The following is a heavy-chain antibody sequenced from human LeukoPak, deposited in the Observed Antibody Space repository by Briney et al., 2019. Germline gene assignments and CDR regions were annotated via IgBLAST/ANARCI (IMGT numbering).Heavy chain of an antibody. D-gene: IGHD1-7*01. J-gene: IGHJ4*02. Sequence: ASVKVSCKASGYTFTSYGISWVRQAPGQGLEWMGWSSAYNSNTNYAQKLQGRVTMTTDTSTSTAYMELRSLRSDDTAVYYCARDPSASGTLNYWGQGTLVTVSS. CDR1: GYTFTSYG. V-gene: IGHV1-18*01. CDR3: ARDPSASGTLNY. CDR2: SSAYNSNT.